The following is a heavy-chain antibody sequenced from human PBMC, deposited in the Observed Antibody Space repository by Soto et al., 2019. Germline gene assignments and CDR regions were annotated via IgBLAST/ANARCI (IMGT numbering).Heavy chain of an antibody. CDR1: GFTFDDYA. CDR3: AKSPRATVSQGVDY. V-gene: IGHV3-9*01. D-gene: IGHD4-17*01. J-gene: IGHJ4*02. Sequence: GGSVRLSCAASGFTFDDYAMHWVRQAPGKGLEWVSGISWNSGSIGYADSVKGRFTISRDNAKNSLYLQMNSLRAEDTALYYCAKSPRATVSQGVDYWGQGTLVTVSS. CDR2: ISWNSGSI.